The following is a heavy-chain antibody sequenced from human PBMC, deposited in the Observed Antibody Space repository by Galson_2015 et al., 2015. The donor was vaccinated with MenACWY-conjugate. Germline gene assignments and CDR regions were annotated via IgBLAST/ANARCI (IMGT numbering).Heavy chain of an antibody. D-gene: IGHD6-13*01. CDR2: ISSSSSTI. V-gene: IGHV3-48*01. Sequence: SMRLSCAASGFTFSSYRMNWVRQAPGKGPEWVSYISSSSSTIYYADSVKGRFTISRDNAKNSLYLQMNSLRAEDTAVYYCANSISDIAAAWYWGQGTLVTVSS. J-gene: IGHJ4*02. CDR3: ANSISDIAAAWY. CDR1: GFTFSSYR.